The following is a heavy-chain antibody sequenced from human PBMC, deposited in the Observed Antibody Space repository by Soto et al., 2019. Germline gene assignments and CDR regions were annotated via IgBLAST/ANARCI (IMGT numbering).Heavy chain of an antibody. J-gene: IGHJ6*02. CDR2: FDPEDGET. CDR1: GYTLTEXS. V-gene: IGHV1-24*01. Sequence: ASVKVSCKVCGYTLTEXSMHWVRQAPGKGLEWMGGFDPEDGETIYAQKFQGRVTMTEDTSTDTAYMELSSLRSEDTAVYYCATNPSYGSGSFRDFYYYYGMDVWGQGTTVTVSS. CDR3: ATNPSYGSGSFRDFYYYYGMDV. D-gene: IGHD3-10*01.